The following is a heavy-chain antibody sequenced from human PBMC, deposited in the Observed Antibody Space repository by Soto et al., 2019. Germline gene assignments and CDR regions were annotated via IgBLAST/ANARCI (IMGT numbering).Heavy chain of an antibody. CDR3: AREGAGFDY. D-gene: IGHD6-19*01. V-gene: IGHV4-30-2*01. CDR1: GGSISSGVYS. Sequence: KPSETLSLTCAVSGGSISSGVYSWIWIRQPPGKGLEWIGYIYHSGSTYYNPSLKSRVTISVDRSKNQFSLKLSSVTAADTAVYYCAREGAGFDYWGQGTLVTVSS. CDR2: IYHSGST. J-gene: IGHJ4*02.